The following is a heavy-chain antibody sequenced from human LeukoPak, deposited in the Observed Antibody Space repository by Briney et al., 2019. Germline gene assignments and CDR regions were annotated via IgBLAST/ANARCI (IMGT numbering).Heavy chain of an antibody. Sequence: PGGCLRLSCAASGFTFSSYWVSWVRQAPGKGLEWVANIKQDRSEKYYVDSVKGRFTISRDNVKNLLYLQMNSLRAEDTAVYYCARDSGYDGAFDIWGQGTLVTVSS. D-gene: IGHD5-12*01. CDR3: ARDSGYDGAFDI. J-gene: IGHJ3*02. V-gene: IGHV3-7*01. CDR1: GFTFSSYW. CDR2: IKQDRSEK.